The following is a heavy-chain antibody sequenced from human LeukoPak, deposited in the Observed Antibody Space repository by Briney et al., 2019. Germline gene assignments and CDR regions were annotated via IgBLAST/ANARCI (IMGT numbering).Heavy chain of an antibody. D-gene: IGHD3-16*01. CDR2: ISSGGST. J-gene: IGHJ4*02. CDR3: ARAPGIGVLGEGFDY. V-gene: IGHV3-53*01. CDR1: GFTVSSNY. Sequence: GGSLRLSCAASGFTVSSNYMSWVRQAPGKGLEWVSVISSGGSTYYADSVKGRVTISRDNSKNTLYLQMNSLRAEDTAVYYCARAPGIGVLGEGFDYWGQGTLVTVSS.